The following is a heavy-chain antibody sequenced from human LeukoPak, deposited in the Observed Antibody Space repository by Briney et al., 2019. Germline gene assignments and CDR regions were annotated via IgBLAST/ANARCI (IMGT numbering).Heavy chain of an antibody. V-gene: IGHV3-33*06. D-gene: IGHD5-24*01. CDR3: AKKRDAFDI. Sequence: GGSLRLSCAASGFTFSSYGMHWVRQAPGKGLEWVAVIWYDGSNKYYADSVKGRFTISRDNSKNTLYLQMNSLRAEDTAVYYCAKKRDAFDIWGQGTVVAVSS. CDR1: GFTFSSYG. J-gene: IGHJ3*02. CDR2: IWYDGSNK.